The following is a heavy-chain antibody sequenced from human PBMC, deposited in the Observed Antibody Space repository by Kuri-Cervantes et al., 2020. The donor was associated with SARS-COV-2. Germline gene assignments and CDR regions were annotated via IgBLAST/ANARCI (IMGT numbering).Heavy chain of an antibody. D-gene: IGHD3-3*01. CDR3: ARGPGQDSGDLWGALGYYYYYYMDV. CDR1: GGSFSGYY. CDR2: INHSGST. V-gene: IGHV4-34*01. Sequence: GSLRLSCAVYGGSFSGYYWSWIRQPPGKGLEWSGEINHSGSTNYNPSLKSRVTISVDTSKNQFSLKLSSVTAADTAVYYCARGPGQDSGDLWGALGYYYYYYMDVWGKGTTVTVSS. J-gene: IGHJ6*03.